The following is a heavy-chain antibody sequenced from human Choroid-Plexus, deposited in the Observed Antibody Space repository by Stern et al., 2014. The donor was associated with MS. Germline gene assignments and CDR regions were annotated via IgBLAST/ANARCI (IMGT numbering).Heavy chain of an antibody. CDR2: ISYDGNNE. J-gene: IGHJ4*02. D-gene: IGHD5-24*01. CDR1: GFTFSHYA. CDR3: AKVKVATINFYFDY. Sequence: VQLVESGGGVVQPGRALRLSCAASGFTFSHYAMHWVRQAPGKGLEWGAFISYDGNNEFYADSVQGRFTISRDNSKNTLFLQMNSLRAEDTALYYCAKVKVATINFYFDYWGQGTLVTVSS. V-gene: IGHV3-30*18.